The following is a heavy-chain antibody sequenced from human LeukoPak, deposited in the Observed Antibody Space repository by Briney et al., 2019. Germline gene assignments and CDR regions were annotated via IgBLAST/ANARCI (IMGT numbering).Heavy chain of an antibody. CDR1: GVSISSYY. V-gene: IGHV4-59*01. J-gene: IGHJ4*02. CDR3: AGANFYDSSGHPYHFHY. CDR2: IYYSENT. D-gene: IGHD3-22*01. Sequence: SETLSLTCTVSGVSISSYYWSWIRQPPGKGLEWIGYIYYSENTNYNSSLKSRVTISEDTSKNQFSLNLTSVTAADTAVYYCAGANFYDSSGHPYHFHYWGQGTLVTVPS.